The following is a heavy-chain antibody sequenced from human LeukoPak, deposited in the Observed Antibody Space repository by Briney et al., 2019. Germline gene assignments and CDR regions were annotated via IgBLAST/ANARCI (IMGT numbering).Heavy chain of an antibody. CDR3: ARYPWVDYSDYPGDY. Sequence: GGSLRLSCAASGFTVSSNYMSWVRQAPGKGLEWVSVIYSGGSTYYADSVKGRFTISRDNSKNTLYLQMNSLRAEDTAVYYCARYPWVDYSDYPGDYWGQGTLVTVSS. V-gene: IGHV3-53*01. J-gene: IGHJ4*02. CDR2: IYSGGST. CDR1: GFTVSSNY. D-gene: IGHD4-11*01.